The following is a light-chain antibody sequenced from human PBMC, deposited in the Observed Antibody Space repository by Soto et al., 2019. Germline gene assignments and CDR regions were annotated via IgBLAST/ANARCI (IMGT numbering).Light chain of an antibody. CDR2: TAS. CDR1: QGIRNY. CDR3: QKYSGPPYT. J-gene: IGKJ2*01. Sequence: DIQMTQSPSSLSASVGDRVTITCRASQGIRNYLAWYQQKPGKVPKLLISTASTLQSGVPSRFSGSGFGTDFTLTISSLQPEDVATYYCQKYSGPPYTFGQGTKLEIK. V-gene: IGKV1-27*01.